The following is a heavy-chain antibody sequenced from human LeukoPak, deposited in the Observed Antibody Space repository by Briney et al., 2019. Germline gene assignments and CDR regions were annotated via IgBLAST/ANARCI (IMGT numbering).Heavy chain of an antibody. CDR1: GYTLTELS. V-gene: IGHV1-24*01. J-gene: IGHJ3*02. D-gene: IGHD2-15*01. Sequence: ASVKVSCKVSGYTLTELSMHWVRQAPGKGLEWMGGFDPEDGETIYAQKFQGRVTMTEDTSTDTAYMELSSLRSEDTAVYYCATVSPQPYCSGGSCYADDAFDIWGQGTTVTVSS. CDR2: FDPEDGET. CDR3: ATVSPQPYCSGGSCYADDAFDI.